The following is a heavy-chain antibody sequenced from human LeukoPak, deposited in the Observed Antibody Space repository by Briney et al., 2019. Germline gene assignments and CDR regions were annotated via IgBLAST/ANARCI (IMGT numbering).Heavy chain of an antibody. V-gene: IGHV1-46*01. CDR1: GYTFTSYY. CDR2: INPSGGST. CDR3: ARPFPPRGYSYDVIDY. D-gene: IGHD5-18*01. Sequence: GASVKVSCKASGYTFTSYYMNWVRQAPGQGLEWMGIINPSGGSTSYAQKFQGRVTMTRDTSTSTAYMELSSLRSEDTAVYYCARPFPPRGYSYDVIDYWGQGTLVTVSS. J-gene: IGHJ4*02.